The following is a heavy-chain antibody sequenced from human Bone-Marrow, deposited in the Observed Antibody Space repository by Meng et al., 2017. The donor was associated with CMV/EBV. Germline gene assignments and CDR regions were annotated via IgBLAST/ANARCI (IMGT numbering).Heavy chain of an antibody. D-gene: IGHD3-22*01. J-gene: IGHJ6*02. Sequence: ASVKVSCKASGYTFTGYYMHWVRQATGQGLEWMGWMNPNSGNTGYAQKFQGRVTMTRNTSISTAYMELSSLRSEDTAVYYCARDYYDSSGYHYYYYGMDVWGQGTTVTVSS. V-gene: IGHV1-8*02. CDR3: ARDYYDSSGYHYYYYGMDV. CDR1: GYTFTGYY. CDR2: MNPNSGNT.